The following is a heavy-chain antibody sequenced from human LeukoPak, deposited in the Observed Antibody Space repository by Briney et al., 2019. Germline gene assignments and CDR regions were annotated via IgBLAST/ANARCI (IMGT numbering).Heavy chain of an antibody. Sequence: PSETLSLTCTVSGGSISSYYWSWIRQPPGKGLEWIGYIYYSGSTNYNPSLKSRVTISVDTSKNQFSLKLSSVTAADTAVYYCAAVTYYYGSGSYHLSYWGQGTLVTVSS. V-gene: IGHV4-59*08. J-gene: IGHJ4*02. CDR3: AAVTYYYGSGSYHLSY. CDR2: IYYSGST. CDR1: GGSISSYY. D-gene: IGHD3-10*01.